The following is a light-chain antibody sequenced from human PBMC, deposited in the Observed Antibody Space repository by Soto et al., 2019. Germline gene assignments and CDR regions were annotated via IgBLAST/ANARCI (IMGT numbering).Light chain of an antibody. CDR1: QTIGDW. CDR3: QQSHFYWT. J-gene: IGKJ1*01. CDR2: KAS. V-gene: IGKV1-5*03. Sequence: DIQMTQSPSTLPASVGDRVTITCRASQTIGDWLAWYQQKPGKVPKLLIYKASTLEGGVPSRFSGSGSGTKFTLTISSLQHDDFATYYYQQSHFYWTLGQGTKVEIK.